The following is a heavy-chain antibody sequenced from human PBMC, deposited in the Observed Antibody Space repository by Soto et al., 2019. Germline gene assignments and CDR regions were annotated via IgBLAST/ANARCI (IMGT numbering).Heavy chain of an antibody. D-gene: IGHD4-4*01. CDR1: GGTFSSYA. CDR3: ARGRQTTVTTPYYFDY. Sequence: ASVKVSCKXSGGTFSSYAISWGRQAPGQGLEWMGGIIPIFGTANYAQKFQGRVTITADESTSTAYMELSSLRSEDTAVYYCARGRQTTVTTPYYFDYWGQGTLVTVSS. CDR2: IIPIFGTA. J-gene: IGHJ4*02. V-gene: IGHV1-69*13.